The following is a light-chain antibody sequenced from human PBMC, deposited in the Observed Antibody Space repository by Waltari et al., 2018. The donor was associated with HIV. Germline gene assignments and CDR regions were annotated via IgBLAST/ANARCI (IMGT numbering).Light chain of an antibody. CDR1: SSNIGSNY. J-gene: IGLJ2*01. Sequence: QSVLTQPPSASGTPGQRVTISCSGSSSNIGSNYVYWYQQLPGTAPKLLIYGNNQRPSGVHDRFSCSKSGTSASLASSGLRSEDEADYYCAAWDGSLSVVVVGGGTKLTVL. CDR3: AAWDGSLSVVV. CDR2: GNN. V-gene: IGLV1-47*01.